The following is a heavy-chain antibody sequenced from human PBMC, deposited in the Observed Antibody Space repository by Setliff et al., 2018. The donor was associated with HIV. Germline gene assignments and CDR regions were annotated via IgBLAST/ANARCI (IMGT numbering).Heavy chain of an antibody. CDR2: ISDSGSTI. J-gene: IGHJ4*02. V-gene: IGHV3-48*04. D-gene: IGHD3-10*01. CDR3: ARDDPTIIGRRALRY. Sequence: GGSLRLSCRASGLSFVEYGMSWVRQPPGKGLEWVSSISDSGSTIYYADSVKGRFTISRDNAKNLLYLQMTSLTADDTAVYFCARDDPTIIGRRALRYWGQGILVTVSS. CDR1: GLSFVEYG.